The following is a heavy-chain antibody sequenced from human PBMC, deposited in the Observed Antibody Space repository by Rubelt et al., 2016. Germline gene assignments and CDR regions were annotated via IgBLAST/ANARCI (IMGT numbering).Heavy chain of an antibody. CDR1: GGSIYDNY. D-gene: IGHD1/OR15-1a*01. V-gene: IGHV4-59*01. J-gene: IGHJ4*02. Sequence: QVQLQESGPGLVKPSETLSLTCTVSGGSIYDNYWTWIRQPPGKGLEWIGYISYGGCTNYNPSLKSRAAISVDTSKSQVSLQRTSVTAADTAGYYCAGRTAASGTFYHWGQGTLVTVSS. CDR2: ISYGGCT. CDR3: AGRTAASGTFYH.